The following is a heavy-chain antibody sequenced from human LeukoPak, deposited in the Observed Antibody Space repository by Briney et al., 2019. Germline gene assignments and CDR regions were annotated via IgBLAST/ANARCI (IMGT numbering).Heavy chain of an antibody. CDR1: GYTFTSYG. J-gene: IGHJ4*02. CDR2: ISAYNGNT. V-gene: IGHV1-18*01. Sequence: ASVKVSCKASGYTFTSYGISWVRQAPGQGLEWMGWISAYNGNTNYAQKLQGRVTMTTDTSTSTAYMELRTMRSDDTAVYYCARDLGHVVVITTPYDYWGQGTLVTVSS. CDR3: ARDLGHVVVITTPYDY. D-gene: IGHD3-22*01.